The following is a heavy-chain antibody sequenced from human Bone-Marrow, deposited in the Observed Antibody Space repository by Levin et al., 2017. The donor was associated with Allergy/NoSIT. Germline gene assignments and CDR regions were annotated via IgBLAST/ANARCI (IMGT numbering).Heavy chain of an antibody. D-gene: IGHD3-3*01. CDR1: HFTFGSYA. CDR3: AKSGLYDFSNDYRSFDAFDI. CDR2: ISGDSTGT. V-gene: IGHV3-23*01. J-gene: IGHJ3*02. Sequence: SGESLKISCAASHFTFGSYAMIWVRQAPGKGLEWVCGISGDSTGTYYADSVRGRFIISRDNTENMLWLQMSSLRVGDTALYYCAKSGLYDFSNDYRSFDAFDIWGQGTPVTVSP.